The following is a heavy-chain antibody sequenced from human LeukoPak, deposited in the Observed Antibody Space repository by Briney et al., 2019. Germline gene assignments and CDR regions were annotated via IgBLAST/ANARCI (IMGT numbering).Heavy chain of an antibody. CDR2: IYTSGST. CDR3: ARGNSGWYREYFQH. V-gene: IGHV4-61*02. Sequence: PSETLSLTCTVSGGSISSGSYYWSWIRQPAGKGLEWIGRIYTSGSTNYNPSLKSRVTISVDTSKNHFSLKLSSVSAADTAVYYCARGNSGWYREYFQHWGQGTLVTVSS. CDR1: GGSISSGSYY. J-gene: IGHJ1*01. D-gene: IGHD6-19*01.